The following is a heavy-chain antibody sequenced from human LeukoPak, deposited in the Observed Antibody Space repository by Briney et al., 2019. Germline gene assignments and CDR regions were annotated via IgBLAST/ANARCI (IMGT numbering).Heavy chain of an antibody. V-gene: IGHV3-53*01. CDR3: ASVPRSGSYRHFDY. D-gene: IGHD1-26*01. J-gene: IGHJ4*02. Sequence: QAGGSLRLSCAASGFTVSSNYMSWVRQAPGKGLEWVSVIFSGSDTYYADSVKGRFTISRDNSKNTLYLQMNSLRAEDTAVYYCASVPRSGSYRHFDYWGQGTLVTVSS. CDR1: GFTVSSNY. CDR2: IFSGSDT.